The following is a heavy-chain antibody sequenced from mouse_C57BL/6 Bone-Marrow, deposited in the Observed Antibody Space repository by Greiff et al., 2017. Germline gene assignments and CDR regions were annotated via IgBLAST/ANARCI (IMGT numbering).Heavy chain of an antibody. D-gene: IGHD2-3*01. V-gene: IGHV1-9*01. CDR3: ARKDGYPHYYAMDY. CDR1: GYTFTGYW. Sequence: QVQLKESGAELMKPGASVKLSCKATGYTFTGYWIEWVKQRPGHGLEWIGEILPGNGSTNYNEKFKGKATFTADTSSNTAYMQLGSLTTEDSAIYYCARKDGYPHYYAMDYWGQGTSVTVSS. CDR2: ILPGNGST. J-gene: IGHJ4*01.